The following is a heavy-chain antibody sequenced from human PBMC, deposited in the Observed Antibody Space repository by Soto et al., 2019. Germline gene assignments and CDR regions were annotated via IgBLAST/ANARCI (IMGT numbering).Heavy chain of an antibody. CDR2: ISTSNGNT. J-gene: IGHJ4*02. CDR1: GYSFTTYG. CDR3: AKGRSPCGDYGGY. D-gene: IGHD4-17*01. V-gene: IGHV1-18*01. Sequence: QVQLVQSGAEVKKPGASVTVSCKASGYSFTTYGISWVRQAPGQGLEWMGWISTSNGNTKYTQKLQDRVTMTTDTPTSTAYMELRSLRSDDTAVYYCAKGRSPCGDYGGYWGQGTLVTVSS.